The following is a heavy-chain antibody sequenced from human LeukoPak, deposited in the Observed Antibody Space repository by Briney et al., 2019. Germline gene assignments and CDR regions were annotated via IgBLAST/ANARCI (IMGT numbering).Heavy chain of an antibody. Sequence: GGSLRLSCAASGFTFSSHEMNWVRQAPGKGLEWISHITTSGSKTYYADSVKGRFTISRDNAKSSLYLQMNSLRAEDTAVYYCGRYLNYWGQGALVTVSS. CDR2: ITTSGSKT. V-gene: IGHV3-48*03. CDR1: GFTFSSHE. CDR3: GRYLNY. J-gene: IGHJ4*02. D-gene: IGHD3-10*01.